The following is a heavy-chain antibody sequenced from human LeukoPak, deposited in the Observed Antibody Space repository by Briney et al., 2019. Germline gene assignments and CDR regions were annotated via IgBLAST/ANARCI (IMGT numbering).Heavy chain of an antibody. CDR1: GGSFSGYY. CDR2: INHSGST. CDR3: ARGTDYGDYRFDY. Sequence: SETLSLTCAVYGGSFSGYYGSWIRQPPGKGLERIGEINHSGSTNYNPSLKSRVTISVDTSKNQFSLKLSSVTAADTAVYYCARGTDYGDYRFDYWGQGTLVTVSS. J-gene: IGHJ4*02. D-gene: IGHD4-17*01. V-gene: IGHV4-34*01.